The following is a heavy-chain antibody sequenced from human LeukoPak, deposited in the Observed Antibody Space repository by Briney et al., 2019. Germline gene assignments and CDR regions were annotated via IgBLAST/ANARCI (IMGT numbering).Heavy chain of an antibody. V-gene: IGHV4-61*02. J-gene: IGHJ4*02. CDR1: GGSISSGSDY. D-gene: IGHD6-19*01. CDR3: AREGIAVDHYGGHFDY. CDR2: MYSSEST. Sequence: SETLSLTCTVSGGSISSGSDYWSWIRQPAGKGLEWIGRMYSSESTNYNPSLKSRVTISVDTSKNQFSLDLSSVTAADTAVYYCAREGIAVDHYGGHFDYWGQGTLVTVSS.